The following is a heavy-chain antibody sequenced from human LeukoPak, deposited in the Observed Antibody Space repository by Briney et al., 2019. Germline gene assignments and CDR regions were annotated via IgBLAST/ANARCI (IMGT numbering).Heavy chain of an antibody. CDR1: GGSISSYY. D-gene: IGHD6-13*01. CDR2: IYYSGST. V-gene: IGHV4-59*01. CDR3: ARDRSIAAAGTHRFFDY. Sequence: SETLSLTCTVSGGSISSYYWSWIRQPPGKGLEWIGYIYYSGSTNYNPFLKSRVTISVDTSKNQFSLKLSSVTAADTAVYYCARDRSIAAAGTHRFFDYWGQGTLVTVSS. J-gene: IGHJ4*02.